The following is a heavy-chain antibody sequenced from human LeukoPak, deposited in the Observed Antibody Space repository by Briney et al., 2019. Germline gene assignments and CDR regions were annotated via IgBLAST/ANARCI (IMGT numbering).Heavy chain of an antibody. J-gene: IGHJ4*02. V-gene: IGHV3-7*01. CDR2: INQDGSEK. Sequence: GGSLRLSCEVSGFTFTDYWVNWVRQAPGKGLEWVANINQDGSEKHYVGSVKGRFTISRDNGKNSLYLQMNSLRAEDTAVYYCARDPPSPTYYYDSSSLDWGQGTLVTVSS. D-gene: IGHD3-22*01. CDR1: GFTFTDYW. CDR3: ARDPPSPTYYYDSSSLD.